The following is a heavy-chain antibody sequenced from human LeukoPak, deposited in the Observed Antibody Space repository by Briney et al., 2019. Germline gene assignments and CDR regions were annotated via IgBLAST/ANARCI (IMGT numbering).Heavy chain of an antibody. D-gene: IGHD6-19*01. J-gene: IGHJ3*02. CDR1: GGSISSSSYY. V-gene: IGHV4-39*01. CDR3: ARQEIAVAGRGAFDI. CDR2: IYYSEST. Sequence: SETLSLTCTVSGGSISSSSYYWGWIRQPPGKGLGWIGSIYYSESTYYNPSLKSRVTISVDTSKNQFSLKLSSVTAADTAVYYCARQEIAVAGRGAFDIWGQGTMVTVSS.